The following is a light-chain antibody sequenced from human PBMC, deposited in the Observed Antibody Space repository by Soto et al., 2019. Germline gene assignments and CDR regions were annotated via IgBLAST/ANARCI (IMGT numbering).Light chain of an antibody. Sequence: QSALTQPASVSGSPGQSITISCTGTSSDVGGYNYISWYQQHPGKVPKLLIYEVNNRPSGVSNRFYGSKSGNTASLTISGLQAEDEADYYCSSFTTSSPRMFGGGTKLTVL. CDR3: SSFTTSSPRM. CDR2: EVN. J-gene: IGLJ3*02. CDR1: SSDVGGYNY. V-gene: IGLV2-14*01.